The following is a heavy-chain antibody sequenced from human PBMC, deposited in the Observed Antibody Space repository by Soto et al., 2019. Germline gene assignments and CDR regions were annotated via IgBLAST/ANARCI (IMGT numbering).Heavy chain of an antibody. J-gene: IGHJ6*01. CDR1: GFTFSTYG. Sequence: GGSLRLSCAASGFTFSTYGMHWVRQAPGKGLEWVAVIWYDGSKIYYADSVKGRFTISRDNSKSTLYLQMNSLRAEDTAVYYCARPLEQHPLGFAMDVWGQGSPVTVSS. D-gene: IGHD6-13*01. V-gene: IGHV3-33*01. CDR2: IWYDGSKI. CDR3: ARPLEQHPLGFAMDV.